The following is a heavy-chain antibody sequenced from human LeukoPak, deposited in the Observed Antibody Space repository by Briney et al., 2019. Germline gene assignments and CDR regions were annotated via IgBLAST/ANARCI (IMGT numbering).Heavy chain of an antibody. V-gene: IGHV3-23*01. CDR1: GFTFNDFA. D-gene: IGHD3-16*01. CDR2: IGDAGT. J-gene: IGHJ3*01. CDR3: AKNLGPFDV. Sequence: GGSLRLSCAASGFTFNDFAMTWVRQAPGKGLGWVSSIGDAGTYYADSVKGRFTISRDNSKNMLYLQLNSLRAGDTAMYYCAKNLGPFDVRGQGTMVTVSS.